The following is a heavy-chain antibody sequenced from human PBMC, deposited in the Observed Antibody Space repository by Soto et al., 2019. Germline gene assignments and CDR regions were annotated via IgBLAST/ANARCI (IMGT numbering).Heavy chain of an antibody. V-gene: IGHV4-4*02. CDR1: GDSISSSNW. CDR3: ALPRGYSSGNLDACDI. Sequence: SETLSLTCAVSGDSISSSNWWSWVRHPPGKGLEWIGEINHSGSTNYNPSLKSRVTISVDTSKNQLSLELISMAAADTAVYYCALPRGYSSGNLDACDIWGQGTMVTVSS. CDR2: INHSGST. D-gene: IGHD6-19*01. J-gene: IGHJ3*02.